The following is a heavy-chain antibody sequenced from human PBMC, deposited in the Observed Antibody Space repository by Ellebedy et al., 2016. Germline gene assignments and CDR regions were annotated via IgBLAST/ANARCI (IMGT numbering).Heavy chain of an antibody. V-gene: IGHV3-9*01. CDR2: ISWNSGSI. CDR3: AKDNDSSGFGGGDFDY. CDR1: GFTFDDYA. Sequence: GGSLRLSCAASGFTFDDYAMHWVRQAPGKGLEWVSGISWNSGSIGYADSVKGRFTISRDNAKNSLYLQMNSLRAEDTALYYCAKDNDSSGFGGGDFDYWGQGTLVTVSS. J-gene: IGHJ4*02. D-gene: IGHD3-22*01.